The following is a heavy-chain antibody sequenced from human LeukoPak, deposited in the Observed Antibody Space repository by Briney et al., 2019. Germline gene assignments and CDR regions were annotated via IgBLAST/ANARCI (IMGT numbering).Heavy chain of an antibody. J-gene: IGHJ4*02. CDR1: GFTFSSYA. CDR2: ISPSGGST. CDR3: AKEIGTAMVVPY. D-gene: IGHD5-18*01. Sequence: HPGGSLRLSCAASGFTFSSYAMSWVRQAPGEGLEWVSTISPSGGSTFYADSVKGRFTIFRDNSKNTLYLQMNSLRADDTAVYYCAKEIGTAMVVPYWGQGTLVTVSS. V-gene: IGHV3-23*01.